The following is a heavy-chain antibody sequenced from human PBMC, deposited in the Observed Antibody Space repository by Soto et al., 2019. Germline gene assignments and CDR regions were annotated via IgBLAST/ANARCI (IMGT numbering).Heavy chain of an antibody. J-gene: IGHJ6*02. D-gene: IGHD3-3*02. CDR3: ARDPHFWRGSNYGMDV. V-gene: IGHV1-46*01. Sequence: QVQLVQSGAEVKKPGASVKVSCKASGYTFTSYYMHWVRQAPGQGLEWMGVINPSGGSTSYAQKFRGRVTMTRGASTSTVYMELSSLRSEDTAVYYCARDPHFWRGSNYGMDVWGQGTTVTVSS. CDR1: GYTFTSYY. CDR2: INPSGGST.